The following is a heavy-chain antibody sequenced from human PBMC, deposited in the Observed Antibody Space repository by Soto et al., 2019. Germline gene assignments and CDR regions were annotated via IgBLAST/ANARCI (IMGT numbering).Heavy chain of an antibody. Sequence: QVQLVESGGGVVQPGRSLRLSCAASGFTFSSYGMHWVRQAPGKGLEWVAVISYDGSNKYYADSVKGRFTISRDNSKNTLYLQMNSLRAEDTAVYYCAKDLLRYFDWSPLDCWGQGTLVTVSS. CDR2: ISYDGSNK. V-gene: IGHV3-30*18. CDR3: AKDLLRYFDWSPLDC. J-gene: IGHJ4*02. D-gene: IGHD3-9*01. CDR1: GFTFSSYG.